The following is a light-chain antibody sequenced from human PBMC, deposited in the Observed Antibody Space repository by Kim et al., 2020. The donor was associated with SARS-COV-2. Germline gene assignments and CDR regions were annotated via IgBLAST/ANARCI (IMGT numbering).Light chain of an antibody. CDR3: QVWDSSSAHVV. Sequence: SYELTQPPSVSEAPGKTARITCGGNNIGSNSVHWYQQRPGQAPVVVIYYDSDRPSGIPERFSGSNSGNTATLTISRVEAGDEADYYCQVWDSSSAHVVFSGGTKLTVL. V-gene: IGLV3-21*04. CDR1: NIGSNS. J-gene: IGLJ3*02. CDR2: YDS.